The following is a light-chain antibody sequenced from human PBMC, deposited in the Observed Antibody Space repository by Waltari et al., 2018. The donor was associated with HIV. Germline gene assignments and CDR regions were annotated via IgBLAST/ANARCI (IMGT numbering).Light chain of an antibody. CDR2: EVS. V-gene: IGKV2D-29*02. Sequence: EIVMTQTPLSLSVTPGQPASMSCKSSQSLLHNDGRTYLYWYMQKPGQSPKLLMYEVSQRFAGVPDRFSGSGSGTDFTLKISRVEAEDVGVYYCMQSIQLPLTFGPGTKVDIK. CDR3: MQSIQLPLT. CDR1: QSLLHNDGRTY. J-gene: IGKJ3*01.